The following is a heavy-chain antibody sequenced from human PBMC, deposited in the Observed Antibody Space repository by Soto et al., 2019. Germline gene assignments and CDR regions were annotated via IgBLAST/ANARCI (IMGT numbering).Heavy chain of an antibody. J-gene: IGHJ5*02. V-gene: IGHV4-39*02. D-gene: IGHD6-19*01. CDR1: GGSISSSSYY. CDR3: ARAWGSGWYLDH. Sequence: PSETLSLTCPVSGGSISSSSYYWGWIRQPPGKGLEWIGSIYYSGSTYYNPSLKSRININADTSKNHFSLQLNSVTPEDTAVHFCARAWGSGWYLDHWGQGTPVTVSS. CDR2: IYYSGST.